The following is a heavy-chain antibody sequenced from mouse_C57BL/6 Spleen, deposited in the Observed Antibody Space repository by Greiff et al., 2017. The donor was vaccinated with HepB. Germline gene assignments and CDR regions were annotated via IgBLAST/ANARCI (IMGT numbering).Heavy chain of an antibody. CDR1: GYTFTSYW. Sequence: VKLQQPGAELVRPGTSVKLSCKASGYTFTSYWMHWVKQRPGQGLEWIGVIDPSDSYTNYNQKFKGKATLTVDTSSSTAYMQLSSLTSEDSAVYYCARCPSWLLPYYAMDYWGQGTSVTVSS. V-gene: IGHV1-59*01. CDR3: ARCPSWLLPYYAMDY. CDR2: IDPSDSYT. D-gene: IGHD2-3*01. J-gene: IGHJ4*01.